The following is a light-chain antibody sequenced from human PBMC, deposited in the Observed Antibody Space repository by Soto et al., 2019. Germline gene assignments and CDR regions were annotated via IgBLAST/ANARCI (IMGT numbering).Light chain of an antibody. Sequence: QSVLTQPPSPSGTPGQRVTISCSGSSSNIGSNTVNWYQQLPGTAPKLLIYSNNQRPSGVPDRFSGSKSGTSASLAISGLQSEDEADYYCAAWDDSLIYVFGTGTKLTVL. CDR2: SNN. V-gene: IGLV1-44*01. J-gene: IGLJ1*01. CDR3: AAWDDSLIYV. CDR1: SSNIGSNT.